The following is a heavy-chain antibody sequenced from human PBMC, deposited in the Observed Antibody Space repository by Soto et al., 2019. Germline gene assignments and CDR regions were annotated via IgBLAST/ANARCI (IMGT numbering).Heavy chain of an antibody. CDR2: MYSTGST. D-gene: IGHD6-19*01. V-gene: IGHV4-39*02. Sequence: QLRLQESGPGLVKPSETLSLTCSVSGGSITSGTYYWGWIRQPPGKGLEWIGSMYSTGSTYYNPSLKSRVTLSVDTSKNHLSLSLSSVTAADTAVYYCARRKEGGSGWTHDYWGQGILVTVSS. CDR3: ARRKEGGSGWTHDY. CDR1: GGSITSGTYY. J-gene: IGHJ4*02.